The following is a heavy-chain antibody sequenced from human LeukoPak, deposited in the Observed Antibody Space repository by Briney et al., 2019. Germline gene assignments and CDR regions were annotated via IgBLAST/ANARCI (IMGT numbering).Heavy chain of an antibody. CDR3: ARGSGAVNSARGYDI. J-gene: IGHJ3*02. D-gene: IGHD3-3*01. V-gene: IGHV1-18*01. Sequence: ASVTVSFKASGYTFTNYGFTWVRQAPGQGLEWVGWIDTYNGDTYYAHKFQGRVTMTTDKSTSSVCMQLRSLSSDDTAVYYCARGSGAVNSARGYDIWGQGTMVTVSS. CDR1: GYTFTNYG. CDR2: IDTYNGDT.